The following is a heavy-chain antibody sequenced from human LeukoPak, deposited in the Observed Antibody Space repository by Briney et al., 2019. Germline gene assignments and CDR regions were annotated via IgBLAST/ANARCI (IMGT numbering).Heavy chain of an antibody. CDR2: INPDSGDS. CDR3: ATGVATAFSY. Sequence: ASVKVSCKASGYTFTGYYMHWVRQAPGQGLEWMAWINPDSGDSYSAPKFQGRVTMTRDTSISTASMELCWLSSDDTAVYYCATGVATAFSYWGQGTLVTVSS. CDR1: GYTFTGYY. V-gene: IGHV1-2*02. D-gene: IGHD5-12*01. J-gene: IGHJ4*02.